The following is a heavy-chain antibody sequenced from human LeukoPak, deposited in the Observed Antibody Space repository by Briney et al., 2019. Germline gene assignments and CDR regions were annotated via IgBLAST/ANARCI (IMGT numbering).Heavy chain of an antibody. CDR1: GFTFSSHA. J-gene: IGHJ4*02. CDR3: AKDQPYYYLSPFN. D-gene: IGHD3-10*01. CDR2: ISSSGVST. V-gene: IGHV3-23*01. Sequence: PGGSLRLSCAASGFTFSSHAMSWVRQAPGKGLEWVSLISSSGVSTYYADSVKGRVTTSRDNANNTLSLQMNNLRADDTGVYYCAKDQPYYYLSPFNWGQGTLVTVSS.